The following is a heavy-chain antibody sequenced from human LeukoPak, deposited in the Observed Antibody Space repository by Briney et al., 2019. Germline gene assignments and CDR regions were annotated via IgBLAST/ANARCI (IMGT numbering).Heavy chain of an antibody. CDR3: AKGVTAAGTNYFDY. J-gene: IGHJ4*02. CDR2: ISWKSGGI. D-gene: IGHD6-13*01. Sequence: GGSLRLSCAASGFTFDDYAMHWVRQGPGKGLEWVSGISWKSGGIGYADSVKGRFTSSRDNAKNSLYLQMNSLRPEDTALYYCAKGVTAAGTNYFDYWGQGTLVTVSS. CDR1: GFTFDDYA. V-gene: IGHV3-9*01.